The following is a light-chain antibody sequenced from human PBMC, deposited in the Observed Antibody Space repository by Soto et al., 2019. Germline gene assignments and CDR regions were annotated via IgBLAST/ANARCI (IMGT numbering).Light chain of an antibody. V-gene: IGLV2-14*01. CDR3: SSYTTSNTRQIV. CDR1: SSDVGGYNY. J-gene: IGLJ1*01. Sequence: QSALTKPASVSRSPGQSITISCPGTSSDVGGYNYVSWYQQHPGKAPKFMIYDVSNRPSGVSNRFSGSKSGNTASLTISGLQAEDEADYHCSSYTTSNTRQIVFGTGTKVTVL. CDR2: DVS.